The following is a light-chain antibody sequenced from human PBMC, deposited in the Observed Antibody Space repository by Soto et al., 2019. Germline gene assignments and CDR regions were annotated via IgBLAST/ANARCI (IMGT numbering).Light chain of an antibody. CDR1: SSSIGAGYE. V-gene: IGLV1-40*01. CDR3: QAFDNRLSGWV. Sequence: QSVLTQPPSVSGAPGQRVTISCSGTSSSIGAGYEVHWYHQLPGTAPKLVVSGNGNRPSGVPDRLSASKSGTSASLAITGLQAEDEADYYCQAFDNRLSGWVFGGGTKVTVL. CDR2: GNG. J-gene: IGLJ3*02.